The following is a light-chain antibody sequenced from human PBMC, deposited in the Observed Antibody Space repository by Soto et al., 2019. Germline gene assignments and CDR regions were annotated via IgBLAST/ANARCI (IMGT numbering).Light chain of an antibody. CDR3: SSYTSSSTLNVV. V-gene: IGLV2-14*01. Sequence: QSALTQPASVSGSPGQSITISCNGTSSDVGGYNYVSWYQQHPGKAPKLMIYDVSNRPSGVSNRFSGSKSGNTASLTISGLQAEDDADYYCSSYTSSSTLNVVFGGGTKVTVL. J-gene: IGLJ2*01. CDR2: DVS. CDR1: SSDVGGYNY.